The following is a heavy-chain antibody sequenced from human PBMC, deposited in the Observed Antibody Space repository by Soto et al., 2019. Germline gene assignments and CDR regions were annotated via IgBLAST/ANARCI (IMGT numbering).Heavy chain of an antibody. Sequence: QVQLVESGGGVVQPGRSLRLSCAASGFTFSSYGMHWVRQAPGKGLEWVAVIWYDGSNKYYADSVKGRFTISRDNSKNTLYLQMNSLRAEDTAVYYWARRDGDYHPFDYWGQGTLVTVSS. CDR1: GFTFSSYG. CDR2: IWYDGSNK. V-gene: IGHV3-33*01. CDR3: ARRDGDYHPFDY. J-gene: IGHJ4*02. D-gene: IGHD4-17*01.